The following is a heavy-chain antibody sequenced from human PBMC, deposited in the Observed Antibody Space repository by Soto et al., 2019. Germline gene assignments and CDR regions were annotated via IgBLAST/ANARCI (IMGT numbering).Heavy chain of an antibody. CDR1: GDSLSSGGYY. V-gene: IGHV4-31*03. Sequence: SETLSLTCTVSGDSLSSGGYYWSWIRQHPEKGLEWIGYIYYSGTTYYNPSLESRVSISADTSENQFSLKVNSVTVADSAVYYCASSNIAAAGFYYYGMDVWGRGTTVTVSS. J-gene: IGHJ6*02. CDR3: ASSNIAAAGFYYYGMDV. CDR2: IYYSGTT. D-gene: IGHD6-13*01.